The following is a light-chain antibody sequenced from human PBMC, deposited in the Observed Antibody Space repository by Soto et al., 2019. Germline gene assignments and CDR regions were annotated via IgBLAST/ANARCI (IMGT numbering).Light chain of an antibody. V-gene: IGKV3-15*01. CDR3: QQYNDSPYT. J-gene: IGKJ2*01. CDR2: GAS. CDR1: QYVSDN. Sequence: EIVMTQSPGTLSVSPGETATLSCRASQYVSDNLAWYHQKPGQAPRLLLYGASTRATGIPTRFSGSGSGTEFPLTISRLQSEVCAVYYCQQYNDSPYTFGQGTKLEIK.